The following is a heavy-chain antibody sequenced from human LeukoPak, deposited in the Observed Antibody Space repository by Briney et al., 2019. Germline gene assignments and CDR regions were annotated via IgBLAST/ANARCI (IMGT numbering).Heavy chain of an antibody. Sequence: ASVKVSCKASGYTFTSYYMHWVRQAPGQGLEWMGIINPSGGSTIYAQKFQGRVTMTEDTSTDTAYMELSSLRSEDTAVYYCATYSGGYYYGSGSYDYWGQGTLVTVSS. D-gene: IGHD3-10*01. J-gene: IGHJ4*02. CDR2: INPSGGST. V-gene: IGHV1-46*01. CDR1: GYTFTSYY. CDR3: ATYSGGYYYGSGSYDY.